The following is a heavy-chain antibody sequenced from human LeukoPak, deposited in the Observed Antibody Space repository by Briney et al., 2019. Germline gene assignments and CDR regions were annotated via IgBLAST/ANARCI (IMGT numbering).Heavy chain of an antibody. V-gene: IGHV4-59*08. Sequence: SETLSLTCNVSGGSMSGFYWSWIRQTPGKGPEWIGYILYTGITRFNPSLKTRVNISSDTSKNQFSLKVTSVTAADTALYYCARLSSTLKASDIWGLGTMVTVSS. J-gene: IGHJ3*02. CDR1: GGSMSGFY. CDR3: ARLSSTLKASDI. CDR2: ILYTGIT. D-gene: IGHD5/OR15-5a*01.